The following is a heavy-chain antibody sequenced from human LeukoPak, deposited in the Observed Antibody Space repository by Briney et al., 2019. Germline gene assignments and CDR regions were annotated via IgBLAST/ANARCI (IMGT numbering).Heavy chain of an antibody. CDR1: GFTFSSYA. V-gene: IGHV3-23*01. CDR2: ISGSGGST. Sequence: GGSLRLSCAASGFTFSSYAMSWVRQAPGKGLEWVSAISGSGGSTYYADSVKGRFTISRDNSKNTLYLQMNSLRAEDTVVYYCASPLAYYDFWSGMTPAFDIWGQGTMVTVSS. J-gene: IGHJ3*02. CDR3: ASPLAYYDFWSGMTPAFDI. D-gene: IGHD3-3*01.